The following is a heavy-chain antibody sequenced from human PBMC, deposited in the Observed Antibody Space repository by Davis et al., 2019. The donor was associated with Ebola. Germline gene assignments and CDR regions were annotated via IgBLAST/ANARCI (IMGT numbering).Heavy chain of an antibody. Sequence: PGGSLRLSCTGTGFAFSTYWIHWIRQVPGQGLVWVSHIKGDGSQRNYADSVKGRFTISRDNSKNTLYPQMNSLRAEDTAIYYCAKDKNYDFWSGYPHDAFDIWGQGTMVTVSS. CDR1: GFAFSTYW. CDR3: AKDKNYDFWSGYPHDAFDI. CDR2: IKGDGSQR. J-gene: IGHJ3*02. D-gene: IGHD3-3*01. V-gene: IGHV3-74*01.